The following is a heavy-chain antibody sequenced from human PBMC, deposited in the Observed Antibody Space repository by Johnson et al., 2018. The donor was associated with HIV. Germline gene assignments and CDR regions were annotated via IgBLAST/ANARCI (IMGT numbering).Heavy chain of an antibody. Sequence: VQLVESGGGLVQPGGSLRLSCAASGFTVSSNYMSWVRQAPGKGLEWVSVIYSGGSTYYADSVKGRFTISRDNAKNSLYLQMNSLRAEDTALYYCARVENTLSNGFDIWGQGTMVTGSS. V-gene: IGHV3-66*01. CDR1: GFTVSSNY. J-gene: IGHJ3*02. CDR2: IYSGGST. CDR3: ARVENTLSNGFDI.